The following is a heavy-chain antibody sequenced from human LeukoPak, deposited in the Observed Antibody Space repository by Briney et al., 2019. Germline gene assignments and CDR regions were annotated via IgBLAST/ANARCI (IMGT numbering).Heavy chain of an antibody. CDR2: INYSGST. J-gene: IGHJ4*02. Sequence: TSETLSLTCAVYGGSFSGYYWSWIRQPPGKGLEWIGEINYSGSTNYNPSLKSRVTISVDTSKNQFSLKLSSVTAADTAVYYCARRWGSVWSGYLYHFDYWGQGTLVTVSS. D-gene: IGHD3-3*01. V-gene: IGHV4-34*01. CDR3: ARRWGSVWSGYLYHFDY. CDR1: GGSFSGYY.